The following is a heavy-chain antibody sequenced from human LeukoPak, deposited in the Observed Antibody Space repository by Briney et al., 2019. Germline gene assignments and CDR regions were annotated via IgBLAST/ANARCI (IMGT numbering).Heavy chain of an antibody. CDR2: INPDGSVT. J-gene: IGHJ4*02. Sequence: GGSLRLSCSPSGFSLSNYWMHWVRQAPGKGLVWVSRINPDGSVTNHADSVKGRFTISRDNAENTLYLQMNSLRVEDTAVYYCSRDTYGYEDHWGQGTLVTVSS. D-gene: IGHD3-16*01. V-gene: IGHV3-74*01. CDR3: SRDTYGYEDH. CDR1: GFSLSNYW.